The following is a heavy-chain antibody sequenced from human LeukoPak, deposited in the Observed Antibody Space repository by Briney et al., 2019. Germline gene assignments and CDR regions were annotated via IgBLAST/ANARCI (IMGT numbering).Heavy chain of an antibody. D-gene: IGHD3-10*01. CDR2: ISGGGGTT. Sequence: GGSLRLSCAASGFTFSSYAMSWVRQAPGKGLEWVSVISGGGGTTYYADSVKGRFTISRDNSKNTLYLQMNSLRAEDTAVYYCAKDRSGSGSYYPDYWGQGTLVTVSS. CDR3: AKDRSGSGSYYPDY. V-gene: IGHV3-23*01. CDR1: GFTFSSYA. J-gene: IGHJ4*02.